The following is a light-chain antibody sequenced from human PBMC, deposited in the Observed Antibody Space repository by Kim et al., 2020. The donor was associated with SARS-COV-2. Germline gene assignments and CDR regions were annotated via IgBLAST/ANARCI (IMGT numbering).Light chain of an antibody. J-gene: IGKJ5*01. V-gene: IGKV3-15*01. Sequence: VAPGESATLSCRASQSISNKLAWYQQKPGQSPRLLIYDTSTRATGIPARVSGSGSGTEFTLTISSLQSEDFAVYHCQQYNKWPITFGQGTRLEIK. CDR2: DTS. CDR3: QQYNKWPIT. CDR1: QSISNK.